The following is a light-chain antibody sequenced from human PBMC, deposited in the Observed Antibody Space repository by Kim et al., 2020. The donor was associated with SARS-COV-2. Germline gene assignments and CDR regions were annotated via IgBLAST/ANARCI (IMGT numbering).Light chain of an antibody. CDR2: RNN. J-gene: IGLJ3*02. CDR1: SSNIGSNY. V-gene: IGLV1-47*01. Sequence: QSVLTQPPSAAGTPGQRVTISCSGSSSNIGSNYVYWYQQLPGTAPKLLIYRNNQRPSGVPDRFSGSKSGTSASLAISGLRSEDEADYYCAAWDDSLIRPVFGGGTQLTVL. CDR3: AAWDDSLIRPV.